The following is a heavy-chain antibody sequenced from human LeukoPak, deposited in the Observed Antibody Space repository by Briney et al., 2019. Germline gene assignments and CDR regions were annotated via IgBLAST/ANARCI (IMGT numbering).Heavy chain of an antibody. D-gene: IGHD3-22*01. Sequence: GESLKISCKGSGYSFTSYWIGWVRQMPGKGLEWMGIIYPGDSDTRYSPSFQGQVTISADKSISTAYLQWSSLKASDTAMYYCARQGSGYYYGYYFDYWGQGTLVTVSS. J-gene: IGHJ4*02. CDR3: ARQGSGYYYGYYFDY. V-gene: IGHV5-51*01. CDR1: GYSFTSYW. CDR2: IYPGDSDT.